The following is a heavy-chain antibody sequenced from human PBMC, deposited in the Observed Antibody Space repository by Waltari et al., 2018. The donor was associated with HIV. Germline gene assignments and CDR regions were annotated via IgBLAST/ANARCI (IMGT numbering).Heavy chain of an antibody. D-gene: IGHD4-4*01. J-gene: IGHJ4*02. CDR3: TRSSKLDY. Sequence: EVQLVEFGGGLVQPGRSLRLSCTGFGFSFGDFVISWFRQAPGKGLEWVGLIRSRTYGGATEYAASGKGGYTISREGVKGVAFFKMKSRKPEDTAVYYCTRSSKLDYWGQGTLFTVSS. V-gene: IGHV3-49*01. CDR2: IRSRTYGGAT. CDR1: GFSFGDFV.